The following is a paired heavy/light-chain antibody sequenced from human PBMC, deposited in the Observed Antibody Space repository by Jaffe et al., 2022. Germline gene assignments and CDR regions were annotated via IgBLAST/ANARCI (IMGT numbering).Heavy chain of an antibody. CDR3: ATIEKAMYYYDSSGYLDAFDI. J-gene: IGHJ3*02. V-gene: IGHV1-69-2*01. CDR1: GYTFTDYY. D-gene: IGHD3-22*01. CDR2: VDPEDGET. Sequence: EVQLVQSGAEVKKPGATVKISCKVSGYTFTDYYMHWVQQAPGKGLEWMGLVDPEDGETIYAEKFQGRVTITADTSTDTAYMELSSLRSEDTAVYYCATIEKAMYYYDSSGYLDAFDIWGQGTMVTVSS.
Light chain of an antibody. CDR3: QQYNNWPRWT. J-gene: IGKJ1*01. CDR1: QSVSSN. V-gene: IGKV3-15*01. CDR2: GAS. Sequence: EIVMTQSPATLSVSPGERATLSCRASQSVSSNLAWYQQKPGQAPRLLIYGASTRATGIPARFSGSGSGTEFTLTISSLQSEDFAVYYCQQYNNWPRWTFGQGTKVEIK.